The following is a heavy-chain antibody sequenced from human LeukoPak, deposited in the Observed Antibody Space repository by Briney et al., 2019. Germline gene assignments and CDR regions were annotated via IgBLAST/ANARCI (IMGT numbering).Heavy chain of an antibody. CDR3: ARGWFGELKGVLFDH. J-gene: IGHJ4*02. D-gene: IGHD3-10*01. Sequence: SETLSLTCTVSGGSISSYYWSWIRQPPGKGLEWIGYIYYSGSTNYNPSLKSRVTISVDTSKNQFSLKLSSVTAADTAVYYCARGWFGELKGVLFDHWGQGTLVTVSS. V-gene: IGHV4-59*01. CDR2: IYYSGST. CDR1: GGSISSYY.